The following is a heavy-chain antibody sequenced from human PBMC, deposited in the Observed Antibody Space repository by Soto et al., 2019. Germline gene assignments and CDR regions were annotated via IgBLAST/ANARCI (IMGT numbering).Heavy chain of an antibody. CDR1: GGSISSYY. CDR2: FFYSGST. V-gene: IGHV4-59*12. CDR3: ARARATIAAAAIFDC. Sequence: PSETLSLTCTVSGGSISSYYWSWIRQPPGKGLEWIGYFFYSGSTNYNPSLKSRVTISVDKSKNQFSLKLTSVTAADTAVYYCARARATIAAAAIFDCWGQGTLVTVSS. J-gene: IGHJ4*02. D-gene: IGHD6-13*01.